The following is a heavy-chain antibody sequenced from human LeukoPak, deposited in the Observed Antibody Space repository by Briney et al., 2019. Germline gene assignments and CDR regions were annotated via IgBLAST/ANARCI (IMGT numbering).Heavy chain of an antibody. V-gene: IGHV3-23*01. CDR2: ISGSGGST. Sequence: GGSLRLSCAASGFTFSSYAMSWVRQAPGKGLEWVSAISGSGGSTYYADSEKGRFTISRDNSKNTLYLQMNSLRAEDTAVYYCAKAVDSRGYSSGWYYWGQGTLVTVSS. CDR3: AKAVDSRGYSSGWYY. J-gene: IGHJ4*02. CDR1: GFTFSSYA. D-gene: IGHD6-19*01.